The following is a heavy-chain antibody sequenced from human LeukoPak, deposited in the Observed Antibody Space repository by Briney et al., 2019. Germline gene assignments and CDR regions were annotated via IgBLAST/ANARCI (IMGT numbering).Heavy chain of an antibody. CDR1: GFTFTAYG. CDR3: AKAGSGWYAPY. CDR2: VRYNGNDK. D-gene: IGHD6-19*01. J-gene: IGHJ4*02. V-gene: IGHV3-30*02. Sequence: GGSLRLSCAASGFTFTAYGMQWVRQAPGKGLEWVAFVRYNGNDKYYADSVKGRFTISRDNSKNTVDLQIDSLRAEDTAVYYCAKAGSGWYAPYWGQGTLVTVS.